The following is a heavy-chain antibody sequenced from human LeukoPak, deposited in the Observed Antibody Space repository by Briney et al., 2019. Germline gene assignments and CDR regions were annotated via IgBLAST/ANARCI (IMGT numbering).Heavy chain of an antibody. V-gene: IGHV4-30-4*01. J-gene: IGHJ3*02. CDR3: ARGRLGYCSSTSCYAFDI. CDR2: IYYTGRT. CDR1: GGSISSGDFH. Sequence: SETLSLTCIVSGGSISSGDFHWSWVRQPPGKGLEWIGYIYYTGRTYYNPSLKSRVTISVDTSKNQFSLKLSSVTAADTAVYYCARGRLGYCSSTSCYAFDIWGQGTMVIVSS. D-gene: IGHD2-2*01.